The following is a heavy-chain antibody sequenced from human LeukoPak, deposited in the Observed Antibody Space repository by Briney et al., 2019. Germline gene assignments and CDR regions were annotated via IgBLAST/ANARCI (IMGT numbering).Heavy chain of an antibody. CDR1: GGSFSGYY. CDR3: ARWPRPMVRGVTAGFDY. V-gene: IGHV4-34*01. Sequence: SETLSPTRAVYGGSFSGYYWSWIRQPPGKGLEWIGEINHSGGTNYNPSLKSRVTISVDTSKNQFSLKRSSVTAADTAVYYCARWPRPMVRGVTAGFDYWGQGTWSSSPQ. D-gene: IGHD3-10*01. J-gene: IGHJ4*02. CDR2: INHSGGT.